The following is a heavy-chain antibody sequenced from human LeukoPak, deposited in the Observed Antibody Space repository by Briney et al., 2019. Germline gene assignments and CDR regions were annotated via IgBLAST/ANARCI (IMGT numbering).Heavy chain of an antibody. V-gene: IGHV3-21*01. Sequence: GGSLRLSCAASGFTFSSYSMNWVRQAPGKGLEWVSSISSSSSYIYYADSVKGRFTISRDNAKNSLYLQMNSLRAEDTAVYYCARDRTDSYNWNDDGYYYYGMDVWGQGTTVTVSS. CDR1: GFTFSSYS. J-gene: IGHJ6*02. D-gene: IGHD1-1*01. CDR3: ARDRTDSYNWNDDGYYYYGMDV. CDR2: ISSSSSYI.